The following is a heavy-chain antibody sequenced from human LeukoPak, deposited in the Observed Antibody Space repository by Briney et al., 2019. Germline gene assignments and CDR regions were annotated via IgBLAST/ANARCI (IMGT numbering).Heavy chain of an antibody. J-gene: IGHJ5*02. CDR2: ISYDGSNK. D-gene: IGHD1-1*01. Sequence: GGSLRLSCAASGFTFSSYGMHWVRQAPGKGLEWVAVISYDGSNKYYADSVKGRFTISRDNSKNTLYLQTNSLRAEDTAVYYCAKDPNWNAGLNWFDPWGQGTLVTVSS. V-gene: IGHV3-30*18. CDR1: GFTFSSYG. CDR3: AKDPNWNAGLNWFDP.